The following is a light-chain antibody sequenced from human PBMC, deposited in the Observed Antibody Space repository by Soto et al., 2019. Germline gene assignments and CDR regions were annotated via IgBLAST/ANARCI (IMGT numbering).Light chain of an antibody. Sequence: QSVLTQPRSVSGSPGQSVTISCTGTSSDVGGYSYVSWYQQHPGKAPRLMIFDVTIRPSGVPDRFSGSKSGNTASLTISGLQAEDEADYYCCPHAGSYTVVFGGGTNLTAL. V-gene: IGLV2-11*01. J-gene: IGLJ2*01. CDR3: CPHAGSYTVV. CDR1: SSDVGGYSY. CDR2: DVT.